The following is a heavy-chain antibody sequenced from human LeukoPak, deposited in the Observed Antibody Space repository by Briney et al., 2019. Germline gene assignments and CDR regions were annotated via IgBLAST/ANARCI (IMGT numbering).Heavy chain of an antibody. D-gene: IGHD1-26*01. J-gene: IGHJ4*02. V-gene: IGHV1-24*01. CDR2: FDPEDGET. CDR3: ATEVGATEDY. CDR1: GYTLTELS. Sequence: ASVKVSCKVSGYTLTELSMHWVRQAPGKGLEWMGGFDPEDGETIYAEKFQGRVTITEDTATDTAYMELSSLRSEDTAVYYCATEVGATEDYWGQGTLVTVSS.